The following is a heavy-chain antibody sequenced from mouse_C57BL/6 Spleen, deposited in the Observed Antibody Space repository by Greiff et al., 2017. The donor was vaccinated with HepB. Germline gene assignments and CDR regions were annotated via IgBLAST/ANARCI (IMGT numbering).Heavy chain of an antibody. D-gene: IGHD1-1*01. J-gene: IGHJ1*03. CDR3: ARARNYYGSSSYFDV. Sequence: VQLQQSGPELVKPGASVKIPCKASGYTFTDYNMDWVKQSHGKSLEWIGDINPNNGGTIYNQKFKGKATLTVDKSSSTAYMELRSLTSEDTAVYYCARARNYYGSSSYFDVWGTGTTVTVSS. CDR2: INPNNGGT. CDR1: GYTFTDYN. V-gene: IGHV1-18*01.